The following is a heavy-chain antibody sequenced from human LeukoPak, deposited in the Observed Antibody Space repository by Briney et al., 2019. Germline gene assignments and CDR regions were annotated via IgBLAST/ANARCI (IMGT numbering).Heavy chain of an antibody. Sequence: EWIGRIYTSGSTNYNPSLKSRVTMSVDTSKNQFSLKLSSVTAADTAVYYCARDGTTNAFDIWGQGTMVTVSS. J-gene: IGHJ3*02. CDR3: ARDGTTNAFDI. CDR2: IYTSGST. D-gene: IGHD1-7*01. V-gene: IGHV4-4*07.